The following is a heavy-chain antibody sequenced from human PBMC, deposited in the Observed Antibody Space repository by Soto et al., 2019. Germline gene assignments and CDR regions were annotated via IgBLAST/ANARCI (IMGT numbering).Heavy chain of an antibody. J-gene: IGHJ5*02. V-gene: IGHV5-10-1*01. D-gene: IGHD1-26*01. CDR2: IDPSDSYT. CDR3: ARQAIKWELLSWFDP. CDR1: GYSFTSYW. Sequence: GESLKISCKGSGYSFTSYWISWVRQMPGKGLEWMGRIDPSDSYTNYSPSFQGHVTISADKSISTAYLQWSSLKASDTAMYYCARQAIKWELLSWFDPWGQGTLVTVSS.